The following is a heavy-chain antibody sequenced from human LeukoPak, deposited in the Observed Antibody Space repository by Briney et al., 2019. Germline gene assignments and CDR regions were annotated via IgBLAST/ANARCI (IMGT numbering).Heavy chain of an antibody. CDR3: AKGKTITMVRGAVDY. CDR2: SSSHGTNV. J-gene: IGHJ4*02. D-gene: IGHD3-10*01. V-gene: IGHV3-11*01. CDR1: GFSVNDFY. Sequence: GGSLRLSCAASGFSVNDFYMSWIRQSPGKGLEWISDSSSHGTNVYYADSVKGRFTISRDNSKNTLYLQMNSLRAEDTAVYYCAKGKTITMVRGAVDYWGQGTLVTVSS.